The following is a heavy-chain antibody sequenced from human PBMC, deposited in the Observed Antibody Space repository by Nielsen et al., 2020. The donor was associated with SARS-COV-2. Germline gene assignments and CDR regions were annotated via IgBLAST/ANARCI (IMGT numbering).Heavy chain of an antibody. V-gene: IGHV1-8*01. CDR3: ARGGSFGVVILFDY. D-gene: IGHD3-3*01. J-gene: IGHJ4*02. CDR2: MNPNSGNT. Sequence: ASVKVSCKASGYTFTSYDINWVRQATGQGLEWMGWMNPNSGNTGYAQKFQGRVTMTRNTSISTAYMELSSLRSGDTAVYYCARGGSFGVVILFDYWGQGTLVTVSS. CDR1: GYTFTSYD.